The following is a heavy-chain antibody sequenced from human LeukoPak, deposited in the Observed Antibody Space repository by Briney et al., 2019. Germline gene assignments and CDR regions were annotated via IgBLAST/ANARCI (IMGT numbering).Heavy chain of an antibody. V-gene: IGHV4-39*01. CDR3: ARRLLHYYYMDV. CDR2: IYYSGSA. Sequence: SETLSLTCTVSGGSISSSINYWAWIRQTPGKGLEWNGSIYYSGSAYYKPSLKSRATISLDTSKNQFSLKLSSVTAADTAVYYCARRLLHYYYMDVWGKGTTVTVSS. D-gene: IGHD2-21*01. J-gene: IGHJ6*03. CDR1: GGSISSSINY.